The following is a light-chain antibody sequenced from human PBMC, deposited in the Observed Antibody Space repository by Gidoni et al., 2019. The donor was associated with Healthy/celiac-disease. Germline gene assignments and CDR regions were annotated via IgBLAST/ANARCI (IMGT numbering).Light chain of an antibody. J-gene: IGLJ3*02. CDR1: SSNIGSNT. V-gene: IGLV1-44*01. CDR3: AAWDDSLNGRV. Sequence: QSVLPQPPSASGTPGRRVTISCSGSSSNIGSNTVNWYQQLPGTAPKLLIYSNNQRPSGVPDRFSGSKSGTSASLAISGLQSEDEADYYCAAWDDSLNGRVFGGGTKLTVL. CDR2: SNN.